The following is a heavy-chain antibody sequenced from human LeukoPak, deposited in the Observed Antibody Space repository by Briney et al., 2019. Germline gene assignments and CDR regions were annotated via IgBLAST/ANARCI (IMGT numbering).Heavy chain of an antibody. V-gene: IGHV4-59*08. J-gene: IGHJ3*02. D-gene: IGHD3-22*01. Sequence: SETLSLTCTVSGGSISSYYWSWIRQPPGKGLEWIGYIYYSGYTNYNPSLKSRVTISLDTSKNQFSLELSSVTAADTAVYYCARHAEYYYDSSGYSSAFDIWGQGTMVTVSS. CDR2: IYYSGYT. CDR1: GGSISSYY. CDR3: ARHAEYYYDSSGYSSAFDI.